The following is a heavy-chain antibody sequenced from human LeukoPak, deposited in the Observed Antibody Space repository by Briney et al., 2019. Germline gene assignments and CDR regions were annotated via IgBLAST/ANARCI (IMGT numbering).Heavy chain of an antibody. D-gene: IGHD2-2*01. Sequence: GGSLRLSCAASGFTFSDYYMSWIRQAPGKGLEWVSYISSSGSTIYYADSVKGRFTISRDNAKNSLYLQMNSLRAEDTAVYYCARVPYCSSTSCYGDYYYYGMDVWGQGTTVTVSS. CDR3: ARVPYCSSTSCYGDYYYYGMDV. V-gene: IGHV3-11*01. J-gene: IGHJ6*02. CDR1: GFTFSDYY. CDR2: ISSSGSTI.